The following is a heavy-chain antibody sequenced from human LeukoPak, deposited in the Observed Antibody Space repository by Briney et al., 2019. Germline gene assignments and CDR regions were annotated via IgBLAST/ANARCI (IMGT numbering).Heavy chain of an antibody. J-gene: IGHJ3*02. CDR3: ARVEYSGYDYRGAFDI. CDR1: GGSISSSSYD. Sequence: SETLSLTCAVSGGSISSSSYDWGWRRQPPGKGLEWSGSIYYSGSTYYNPSLKSRVTISVDTSKNQFSLKLSSVTAAVTAVYYCARVEYSGYDYRGAFDIWGQGTMVTVSS. CDR2: IYYSGST. V-gene: IGHV4-39*07. D-gene: IGHD5-12*01.